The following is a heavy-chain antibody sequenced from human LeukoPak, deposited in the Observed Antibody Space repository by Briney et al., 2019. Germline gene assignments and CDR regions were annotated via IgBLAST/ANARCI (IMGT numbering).Heavy chain of an antibody. CDR2: IKQDGSEK. V-gene: IGHV3-7*01. CDR3: ARGAVVVVAAFDYYGMDV. J-gene: IGHJ6*02. D-gene: IGHD2-15*01. CDR1: GFTFSSYW. Sequence: GGSLRLSCAASGFTFSSYWMSWDRQAPGKGLEWVANIKQDGSEKYYVDSVKGRFTISRDNAKNSLYLQMNSLRAEDTAVYYCARGAVVVVAAFDYYGMDVWGQGTTVTVSS.